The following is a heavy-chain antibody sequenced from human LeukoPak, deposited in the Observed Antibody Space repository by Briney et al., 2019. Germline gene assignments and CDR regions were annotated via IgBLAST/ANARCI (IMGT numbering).Heavy chain of an antibody. D-gene: IGHD2-15*01. CDR1: GGSISSYY. CDR2: IYYSGST. Sequence: SETLSLTCTVSGGSISSYYWSWIRQPPGKGLGWIGYIYYSGSTKYNPSLKRRVTISVDTSKNQFSLNLSSVTAADTAVYYCARRGRAQGPLSLWGQGTMVTVSS. V-gene: IGHV4-59*01. CDR3: ARRGRAQGPLSL. J-gene: IGHJ3*01.